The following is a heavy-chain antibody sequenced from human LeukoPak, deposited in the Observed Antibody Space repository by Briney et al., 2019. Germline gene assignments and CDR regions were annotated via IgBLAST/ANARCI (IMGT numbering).Heavy chain of an antibody. V-gene: IGHV3-23*01. D-gene: IGHD4-17*01. J-gene: IGHJ3*01. Sequence: GSLRLSCTGSGFIFSRYGMVWVRQAPGKGLEWVSAMRGDGGDIRYADSVKGRFTISRDNSKNTLYLQMNSLRAEDTAVYYCANDSNGDYIGAFDFWGQGTMVAVS. CDR3: ANDSNGDYIGAFDF. CDR1: GFIFSRYG. CDR2: MRGDGGDI.